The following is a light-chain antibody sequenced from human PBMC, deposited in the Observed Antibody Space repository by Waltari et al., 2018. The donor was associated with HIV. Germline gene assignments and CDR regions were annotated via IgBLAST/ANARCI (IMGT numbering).Light chain of an antibody. Sequence: QSALTQPASVSGSPGQSITISCTGTSSDVGGYNYVSCYQQHPGKGPKLMMYDVSNRPSGLSNRFSGSKSGNTASLTISGLQAEDEADYYCSSYTSSSSVVFGVGTKLTVL. CDR1: SSDVGGYNY. V-gene: IGLV2-14*03. CDR2: DVS. J-gene: IGLJ2*01. CDR3: SSYTSSSSVV.